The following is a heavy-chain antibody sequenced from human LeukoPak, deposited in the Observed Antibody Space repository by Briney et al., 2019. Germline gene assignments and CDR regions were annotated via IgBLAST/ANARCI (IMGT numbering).Heavy chain of an antibody. CDR1: GFTFDSYA. CDR2: IYGSGADT. Sequence: PGGSLRLSCAASGFTFDSYAMTWVRQAPGKGLEWVAAIYGSGADTFYADSVKARFTVSRDNSKNTLYLQLNSLRAEDTAVYYCAKSGVWSGSWYYWHLGPWGRGTLVTVSS. J-gene: IGHJ2*01. V-gene: IGHV3-23*01. CDR3: AKSGVWSGSWYYWHLGP. D-gene: IGHD1-26*01.